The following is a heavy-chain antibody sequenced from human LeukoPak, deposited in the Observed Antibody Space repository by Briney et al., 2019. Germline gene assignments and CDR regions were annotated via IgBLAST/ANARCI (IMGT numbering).Heavy chain of an antibody. CDR2: IKEDGSEK. J-gene: IGHJ4*02. D-gene: IGHD3-16*01. Sequence: GGSLRLSCAASGFIFSSYWMAWVRQAPGKGLEWVANIKEDGSEKNYVDSVKGRFTISRDNAKNSLYLQMNSLRAEDTAVYYCAKDLAGGGTPDYWGQGTLVTVSS. CDR1: GFIFSSYW. V-gene: IGHV3-7*01. CDR3: AKDLAGGGTPDY.